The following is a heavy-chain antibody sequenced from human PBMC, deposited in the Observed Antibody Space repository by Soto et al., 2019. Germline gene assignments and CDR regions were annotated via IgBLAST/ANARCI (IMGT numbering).Heavy chain of an antibody. CDR1: GFSFHSYG. CDR2: ISMSGTTK. D-gene: IGHD5-18*01. CDR3: VSEGYNSVDH. Sequence: EVQLVESGGGLVQPGGSLRLSCAASGFSFHSYGMDWVRQGPGKGLEWISHISMSGTTKFYADSVKGRFTISRHNGKNLMFLDMHRVRAGVTAVYFCVSEGYNSVDHWGQGILVTVSS. J-gene: IGHJ4*02. V-gene: IGHV3-48*03.